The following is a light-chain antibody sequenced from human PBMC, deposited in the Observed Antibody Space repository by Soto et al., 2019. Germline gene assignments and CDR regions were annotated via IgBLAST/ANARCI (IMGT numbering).Light chain of an antibody. CDR1: QSIGSW. Sequence: DIQMTQSPSTLSASVGDRVTITCRASQSIGSWLAWYQHKPGKAPKLLIFKASTLETGVPSRFSGSGSETEFTLTISSLQPDDSATYYCQHYNSYSEAFGQGTKVDIK. J-gene: IGKJ1*01. CDR2: KAS. V-gene: IGKV1-5*03. CDR3: QHYNSYSEA.